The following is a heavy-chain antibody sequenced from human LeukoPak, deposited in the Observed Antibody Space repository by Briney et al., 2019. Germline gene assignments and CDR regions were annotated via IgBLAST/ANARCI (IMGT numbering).Heavy chain of an antibody. CDR3: ARDPFLYSSGWSGAFNP. V-gene: IGHV1-2*02. D-gene: IGHD6-19*01. J-gene: IGHJ5*02. CDR2: INPNSGGT. CDR1: GYTFTGYF. Sequence: ASVKVSCKASGYTFTGYFIHWVRQAPGQWLELMGWINPNSGGTNYAQKFQGRVIMTRDASISTAYMELSRLRSDDTAVYYCARDPFLYSSGWSGAFNPWGQGTLVTVSS.